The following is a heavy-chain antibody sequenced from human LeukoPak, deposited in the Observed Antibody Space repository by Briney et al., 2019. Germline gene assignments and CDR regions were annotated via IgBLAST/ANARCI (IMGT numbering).Heavy chain of an antibody. D-gene: IGHD6-13*01. CDR3: ARNRGSPPDIAAAGTDY. Sequence: SETLSLTCAVYGGSFSSYYWSWIRQPPGKGLEWIGEINHSGSTNYNPSLKSRVTISVDTSKNQFSLKLSSVTAADTAVYYCARNRGSPPDIAAAGTDYWGQGTLVTVSS. J-gene: IGHJ4*02. V-gene: IGHV4-34*01. CDR2: INHSGST. CDR1: GGSFSSYY.